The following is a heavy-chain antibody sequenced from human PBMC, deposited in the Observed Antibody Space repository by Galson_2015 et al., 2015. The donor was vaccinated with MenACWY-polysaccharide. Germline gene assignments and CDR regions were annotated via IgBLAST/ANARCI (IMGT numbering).Heavy chain of an antibody. V-gene: IGHV3-30*02. Sequence: SLRLSCAASGFTFSSYGMHWVRQAPGKGLEWVAFIRYDGSNKYYADSVKGRFTISRDNSKNTLYLQMNSLRAEDTAVYYCAKDRGYQIFSQTNAWDAFDIWGQGTMVTVSS. CDR1: GFTFSSYG. J-gene: IGHJ3*02. CDR3: AKDRGYQIFSQTNAWDAFDI. D-gene: IGHD2-2*01. CDR2: IRYDGSNK.